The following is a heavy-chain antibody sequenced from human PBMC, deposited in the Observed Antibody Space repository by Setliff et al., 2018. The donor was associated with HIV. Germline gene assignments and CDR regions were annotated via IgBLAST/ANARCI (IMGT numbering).Heavy chain of an antibody. CDR1: GFTFSSYG. Sequence: GGSLRLSCAASGFTFSSYGMHWVRQAPGKGLEWVAVISYDGSNKYYADSVKGRFVISRNNAENRVFLQMNSLTGEDTAVYYCAKVSSYDYSKYFDYWGQGTQVTVSS. CDR2: ISYDGSNK. J-gene: IGHJ4*02. D-gene: IGHD5-18*01. CDR3: AKVSSYDYSKYFDY. V-gene: IGHV3-30*18.